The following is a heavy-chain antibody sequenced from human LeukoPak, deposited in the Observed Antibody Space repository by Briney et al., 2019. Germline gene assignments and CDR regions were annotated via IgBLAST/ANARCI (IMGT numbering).Heavy chain of an antibody. D-gene: IGHD3-10*01. Sequence: SSETLSLTCTVYGVFISSYYWRWLRQPPGKGLEWLGYIYYSGRNNYNPSLKSGVTISEDTSKKQFTLKMRSVAAAAPAVYYCRSTNYTPSLKSRVTISVDTSKNQFSLKLSSVAAADTAVYYCARQGIAAAATRDWFDPWGQGTLVTASS. CDR1: GVFISSYY. CDR3: RSTNYTPSLKSRVTISVDTSKNQFSLKLSSVAAADTAVYYCARQGIAAAATRDWFDP. CDR2: IYYSGRN. J-gene: IGHJ5*02. V-gene: IGHV4-59*08.